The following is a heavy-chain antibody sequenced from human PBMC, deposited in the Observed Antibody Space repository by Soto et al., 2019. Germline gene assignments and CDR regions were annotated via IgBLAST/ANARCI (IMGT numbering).Heavy chain of an antibody. CDR2: IWYDGSNK. Sequence: QVQLVESGGGVVQPGRSLRLSCAASGFTFSSYGMHWVRQAPGKGLEWVAVIWYDGSNKYYADSVKGRFTISRDNSKNTLYLQMNSLRAEDTAVYYCAREKSLEWGNWFDPWGQGTLVTVSS. J-gene: IGHJ5*02. CDR1: GFTFSSYG. V-gene: IGHV3-33*01. CDR3: AREKSLEWGNWFDP. D-gene: IGHD1-26*01.